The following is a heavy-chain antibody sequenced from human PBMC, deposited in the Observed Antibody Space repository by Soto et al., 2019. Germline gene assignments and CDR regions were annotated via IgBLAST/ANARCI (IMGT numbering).Heavy chain of an antibody. CDR1: GFTFSSYG. CDR2: IWYDGSNK. J-gene: IGHJ5*02. V-gene: IGHV3-33*01. D-gene: IGHD2-15*01. Sequence: QVQLVESGGGVVQPGRSLRLSCAASGFTFSSYGMHWVRQAPGKGLEWVAVIWYDGSNKYYADSVKGRFTISRDNSKNTLYLQMNSLRAEDTAVYYCARDHCIGGSCVDRNWFDPWGQGTLVTVSS. CDR3: ARDHCIGGSCVDRNWFDP.